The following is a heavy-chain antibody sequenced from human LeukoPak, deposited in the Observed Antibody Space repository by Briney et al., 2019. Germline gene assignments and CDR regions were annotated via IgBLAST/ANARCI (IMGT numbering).Heavy chain of an antibody. Sequence: SETLSFTCTVSGGSISSSSYYWGWIRQPPGKGLEWIGSIYYSGSTYYNPSLKRRVTISVDTSKNQFSLKLSSVTAADTAVYYCARDNPAYYYDSSGYSEVYYFDYWGQGTLVTVSS. D-gene: IGHD3-22*01. CDR1: GGSISSSSYY. V-gene: IGHV4-39*07. J-gene: IGHJ4*02. CDR2: IYYSGST. CDR3: ARDNPAYYYDSSGYSEVYYFDY.